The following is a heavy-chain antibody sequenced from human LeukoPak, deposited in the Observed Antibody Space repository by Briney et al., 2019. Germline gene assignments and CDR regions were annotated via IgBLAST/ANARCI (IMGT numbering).Heavy chain of an antibody. CDR3: ARQGSHRITMVRGVIIS. CDR2: INHSGST. D-gene: IGHD3-10*01. CDR1: GGSFSGYY. J-gene: IGHJ4*02. V-gene: IGHV4-34*01. Sequence: PSETLSLTCAVYGGSFSGYYWSWIRQPPGKGLEWIGEINHSGSTNYNPSLKSRVTISVDTSKNQFSLKLSSVTAADTAVYYCARQGSHRITMVRGVIISWGQGTLVTVSS.